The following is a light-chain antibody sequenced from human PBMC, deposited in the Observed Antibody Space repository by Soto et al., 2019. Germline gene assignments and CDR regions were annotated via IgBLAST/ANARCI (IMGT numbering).Light chain of an antibody. CDR3: QQSYSIPLT. J-gene: IGKJ1*01. CDR2: GAP. V-gene: IGKV1-39*01. CDR1: QNISTY. Sequence: DIQMTQSPSSLSASVGDRVTITCRASQNISTYLNWYQQKPGRAPKVLIYGAPSLQSGVPSRFSGSGSGTDFSLAISSLEPEDFATYYCQQSYSIPLTFGQGTKVEI.